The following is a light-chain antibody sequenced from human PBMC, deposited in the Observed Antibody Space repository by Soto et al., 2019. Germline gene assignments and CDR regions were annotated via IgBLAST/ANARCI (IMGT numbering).Light chain of an antibody. CDR3: QQYSSSPRT. Sequence: EIVLTLSPGTLSLSPGERATLSCRASQSVSSSYLAWYQQKTGQAPRLLIYGASSRATGVPDRFSGSGSGTDFSLTISRLQPEDFAVYYCQQYSSSPRTFGQGTRLEIK. CDR2: GAS. V-gene: IGKV3-20*01. CDR1: QSVSSSY. J-gene: IGKJ5*01.